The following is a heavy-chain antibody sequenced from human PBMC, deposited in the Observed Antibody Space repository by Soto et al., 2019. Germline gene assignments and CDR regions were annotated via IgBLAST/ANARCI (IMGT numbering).Heavy chain of an antibody. CDR3: ARWSYLDY. V-gene: IGHV3-23*01. Sequence: PGGSLRLSCAASGFSFGSYALSWVRQGPGKGLEWVSTISGSDGKTFYADSVKGRFSISRDTSQSTLYLQMNSLRADDTAMYYCARWSYLDYWGQGTWVTASS. CDR1: GFSFGSYA. D-gene: IGHD3-3*01. J-gene: IGHJ4*02. CDR2: ISGSDGKT.